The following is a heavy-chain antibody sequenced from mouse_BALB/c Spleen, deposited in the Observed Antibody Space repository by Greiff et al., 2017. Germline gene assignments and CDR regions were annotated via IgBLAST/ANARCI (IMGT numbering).Heavy chain of an antibody. Sequence: VQLQQSGPELVKPGASVKMSCKASGYTFTSYVMHWVKQKPGQGLEWIGYINPYNDGTKYKEKFKGKATLTSDKSSSTAYMELSSLTSEDSAVYYCAGSLAYWGQGTLVTVSA. CDR1: GYTFTSYV. V-gene: IGHV1-14*01. CDR2: INPYNDGT. CDR3: AGSLAY. J-gene: IGHJ3*01.